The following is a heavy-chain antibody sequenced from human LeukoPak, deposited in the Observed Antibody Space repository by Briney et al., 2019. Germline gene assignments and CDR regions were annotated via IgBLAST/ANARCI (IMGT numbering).Heavy chain of an antibody. D-gene: IGHD2-21*01. J-gene: IGHJ4*02. Sequence: SETLSLTCTVSGGSISSSSYYWGWIRQPPGTGLEWIGYIYYSGSTNYNPSLKSRVTISVDTSKNQFSLKLSSVTAADTAVYYCAREFEAYCGGDCYDYWGQGTLVTVSS. V-gene: IGHV4-61*05. CDR2: IYYSGST. CDR3: AREFEAYCGGDCYDY. CDR1: GGSISSSSYY.